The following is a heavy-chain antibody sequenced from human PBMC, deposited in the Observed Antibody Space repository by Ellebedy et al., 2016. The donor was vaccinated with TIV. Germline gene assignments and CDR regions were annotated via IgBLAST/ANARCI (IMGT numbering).Heavy chain of an antibody. D-gene: IGHD3-10*01. Sequence: ASVKVSXXASGYTFTGYYMHWVRQAPGQGLEWMGWINPNSGGTNYAQKFQGRVTMTRDTSISTAYMELSRLRSDDTAVYYCARVVYGSGSLLWDYYYGMDVWGQGTTVTVSS. CDR2: INPNSGGT. J-gene: IGHJ6*02. CDR1: GYTFTGYY. V-gene: IGHV1-2*02. CDR3: ARVVYGSGSLLWDYYYGMDV.